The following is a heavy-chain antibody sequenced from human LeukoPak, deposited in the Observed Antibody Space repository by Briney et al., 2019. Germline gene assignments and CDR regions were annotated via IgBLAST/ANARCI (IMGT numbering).Heavy chain of an antibody. CDR1: GFTFSNYW. V-gene: IGHV3-74*01. CDR3: ARGTLGYHYDTSGYHDY. D-gene: IGHD3-22*01. J-gene: IGHJ4*02. CDR2: INSDGTIT. Sequence: PGGSLRLSCADSGFTFSNYWMHWVRQAPGKGLVWVSRINSDGTITSYADSVEGRFTISRDNAKNTLYLQMNSLRAEDTAVYYCARGTLGYHYDTSGYHDYWGQGTLVTVSS.